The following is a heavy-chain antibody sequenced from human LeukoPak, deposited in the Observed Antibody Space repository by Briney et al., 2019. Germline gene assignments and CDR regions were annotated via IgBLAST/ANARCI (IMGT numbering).Heavy chain of an antibody. Sequence: GGSLRLSCAASGFTFSSYAMSWVRQAPGKGLEWFSAISGSGGSTYYADSVKGRFSISRDNSKNTLYLQMNSLRAEDTAVYYCAKLPRNWGPTYYFDYWGQGTLVTVSS. D-gene: IGHD7-27*01. J-gene: IGHJ4*02. V-gene: IGHV3-23*01. CDR3: AKLPRNWGPTYYFDY. CDR2: ISGSGGST. CDR1: GFTFSSYA.